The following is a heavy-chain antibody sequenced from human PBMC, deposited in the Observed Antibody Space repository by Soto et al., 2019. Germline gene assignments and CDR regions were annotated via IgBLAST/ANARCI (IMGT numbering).Heavy chain of an antibody. Sequence: SETLSLTCTVSGDSIISSDFYWGWVRQPPGKGLEWIGSIFYSGGTAYNPSLKSRVTISLDMSKKQISLKLSSVTTADTATYFCARLQLVQKVIDYWGQGTLVTVSS. J-gene: IGHJ4*02. CDR2: IFYSGGT. CDR1: GDSIISSDFY. CDR3: ARLQLVQKVIDY. V-gene: IGHV4-39*07. D-gene: IGHD1-1*01.